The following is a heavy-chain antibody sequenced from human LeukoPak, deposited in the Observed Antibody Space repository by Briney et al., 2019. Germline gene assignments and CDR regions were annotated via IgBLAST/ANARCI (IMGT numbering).Heavy chain of an antibody. V-gene: IGHV3-23*01. CDR3: AKYYGDYAYYYYMDV. D-gene: IGHD4-17*01. Sequence: GGSLRLSCAASGFTFSSYAMSWVPQAPGKGLEWVSAISGSGGSTYYADSVKGRFTISRDNSKNTLYLQMNSLRAEDTAVYYCAKYYGDYAYYYYMDVWGKGTTVTVSS. CDR1: GFTFSSYA. J-gene: IGHJ6*03. CDR2: ISGSGGST.